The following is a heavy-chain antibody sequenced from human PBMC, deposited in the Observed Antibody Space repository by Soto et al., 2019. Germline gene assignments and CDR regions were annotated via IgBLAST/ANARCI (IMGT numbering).Heavy chain of an antibody. V-gene: IGHV4-31*03. J-gene: IGHJ4*02. Sequence: PSETLSLTCSVSGGSISTVGHYWTWIRQPPGKGLEWIGSIYHTGSTYYSKSLRSRLTMSVDTSKSQFSLRLSSVTAADTAVYYCARVRYYFDSGSYYPTLYYFDYWGQGTLVTVSS. D-gene: IGHD3-22*01. CDR3: ARVRYYFDSGSYYPTLYYFDY. CDR1: GGSISTVGHY. CDR2: IYHTGST.